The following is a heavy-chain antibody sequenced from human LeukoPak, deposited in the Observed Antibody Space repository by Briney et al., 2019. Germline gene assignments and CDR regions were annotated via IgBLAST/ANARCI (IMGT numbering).Heavy chain of an antibody. CDR1: GFAFSTYS. CDR3: ARDTLRSFDY. D-gene: IGHD2/OR15-2a*01. CDR2: ISSSSSGIHYP. V-gene: IGHV3-48*01. Sequence: GGSLRLSCAASGFAFSTYSMNWVRQAPGRGLEWVAYISSSSSGIHYPYYADSVKDRFTISRDNAKNSLYMQMNSLRAEDTAVYYCARDTLRSFDYWGQGTLVTVSS. J-gene: IGHJ4*02.